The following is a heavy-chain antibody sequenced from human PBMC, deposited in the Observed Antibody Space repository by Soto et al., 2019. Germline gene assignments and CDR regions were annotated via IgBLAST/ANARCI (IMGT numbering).Heavy chain of an antibody. CDR1: GFTFDDYT. V-gene: IGHV3-43*01. Sequence: GGSLRLSCAASGFTFDDYTMHWVRQAPGKGLEWVSLISWDGGSTYYADSVKGRFTISRDNSKNSLYLQMNSLRTEDTALYYCAKDSGYSNYPRYYYYGMDVWGQGTRVTVSS. CDR3: AKDSGYSNYPRYYYYGMDV. D-gene: IGHD4-4*01. J-gene: IGHJ6*02. CDR2: ISWDGGST.